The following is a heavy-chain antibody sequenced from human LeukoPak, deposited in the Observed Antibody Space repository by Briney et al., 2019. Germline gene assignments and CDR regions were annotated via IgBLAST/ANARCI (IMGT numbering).Heavy chain of an antibody. V-gene: IGHV1-24*01. CDR3: ATENFGLGSPFDP. CDR2: FYPEDSER. Sequence: ASVKVSCMVAGYTLNEVSLHWLRQAPGKGLEWMGGFYPEDSERIYAQKFQGRVTMTEDTSTDTTYMELSRLTSEDTAMYYCATENFGLGSPFDPWGQGGLVTVSS. CDR1: GYTLNEVS. D-gene: IGHD3-16*01. J-gene: IGHJ5*02.